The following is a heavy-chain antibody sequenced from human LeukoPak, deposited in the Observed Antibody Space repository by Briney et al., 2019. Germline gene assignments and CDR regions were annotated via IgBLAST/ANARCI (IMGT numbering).Heavy chain of an antibody. CDR2: ISGSGGST. J-gene: IGHJ3*02. Sequence: GGSLRLSCAASGFTFSSYAMSWVRQAPGKGLEWVSAISGSGGSTYYADSVKGRFTISRDNSKNTLYLQMNSLRAEDTAVYYCAKDIEPGRKYYDQDAFDIWGQGTMVTVSS. CDR3: AKDIEPGRKYYDQDAFDI. CDR1: GFTFSSYA. V-gene: IGHV3-23*01. D-gene: IGHD3-22*01.